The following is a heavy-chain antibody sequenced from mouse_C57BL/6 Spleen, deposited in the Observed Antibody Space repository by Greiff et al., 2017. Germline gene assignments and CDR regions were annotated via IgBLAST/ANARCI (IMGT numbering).Heavy chain of an antibody. CDR1: GFTFSDYG. CDR3: ARDYDYDLDY. J-gene: IGHJ2*01. CDR2: ISSGSSTI. Sequence: EVMLVESGGGLVKPGGSLKLSCAASGFTFSDYGMHWFRQAPEKGLEWVAYISSGSSTIYYADTVKGRFTISRDNAKNTLFLQMTSLRSEDTAMYYCARDYDYDLDYWGQGTTLTVSS. V-gene: IGHV5-17*01. D-gene: IGHD2-4*01.